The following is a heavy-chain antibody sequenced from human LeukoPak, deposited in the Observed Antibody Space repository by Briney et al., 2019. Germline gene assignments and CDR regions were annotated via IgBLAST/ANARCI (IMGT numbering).Heavy chain of an antibody. CDR3: ARRAGEYSHPYDY. D-gene: IGHD4-17*01. Sequence: GGSLRLSCTVSGFTVSSNSMGWVRQAPGKGLIYSGGNTHYSDSVKGRFTISRDNSKNTLYLQMNSLRAEDTAVYYCARRAGEYSHPYDYWGQGTLVTVSS. J-gene: IGHJ4*02. CDR1: GFTVSSNS. V-gene: IGHV3-53*01. CDR2: YSGGNT.